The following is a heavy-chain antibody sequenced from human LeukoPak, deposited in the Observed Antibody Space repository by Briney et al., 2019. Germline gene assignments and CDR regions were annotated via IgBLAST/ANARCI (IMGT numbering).Heavy chain of an antibody. Sequence: GGSLRLSCAASGFTFSSYWMSWVRQAPGKGLEWVANIKQDGSEKYYVDSVKGRFTISRDNAKNSLYLQMNSLRAEDTAVYYCARDEYYYDSSGYYLPDYWGQGTLVTVSS. CDR1: GFTFSSYW. J-gene: IGHJ4*02. D-gene: IGHD3-22*01. CDR2: IKQDGSEK. CDR3: ARDEYYYDSSGYYLPDY. V-gene: IGHV3-7*01.